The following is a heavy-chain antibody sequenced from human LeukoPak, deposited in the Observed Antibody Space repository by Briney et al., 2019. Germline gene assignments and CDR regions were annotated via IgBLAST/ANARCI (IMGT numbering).Heavy chain of an antibody. CDR1: GFTFDDYG. CDR2: INWNGGST. V-gene: IGHV3-20*04. J-gene: IGHJ4*02. Sequence: GGSLRLSCAASGFTFDDYGMSWVRQAPRKGLEWVSGINWNGGSTGYADSVKGRFTISRNNAKNSLYLQMNSLRAEDTALYYCAKSKYSSSFPPDYWGQGTLVTVSS. D-gene: IGHD6-13*01. CDR3: AKSKYSSSFPPDY.